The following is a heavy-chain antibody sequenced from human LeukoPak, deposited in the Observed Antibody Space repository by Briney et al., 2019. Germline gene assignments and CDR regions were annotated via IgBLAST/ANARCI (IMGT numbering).Heavy chain of an antibody. V-gene: IGHV3-23*01. D-gene: IGHD3-10*01. CDR2: ISGSGGST. CDR3: AKDYDLLWFGEAGAFDI. CDR1: GFTFSSYA. Sequence: GGSLRLSCAASGFTFSSYAMSWVRQAPGKGLEWVSAISGSGGSTYYADSVKGRFTISRDNSKNTLYLQMNSLRAEDTAVYYCAKDYDLLWFGEAGAFDIWGQGTMVTVSS. J-gene: IGHJ3*02.